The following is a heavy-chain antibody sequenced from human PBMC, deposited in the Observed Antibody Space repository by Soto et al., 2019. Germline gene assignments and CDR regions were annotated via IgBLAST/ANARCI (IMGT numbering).Heavy chain of an antibody. CDR3: ARGGMITCGGVIVPFHY. CDR2: IYYSGST. J-gene: IGHJ4*02. Sequence: QVQLQESGPGLVKPSQTLSLTCTVSGGSISSGGYYWNWIRQHPGKGLEWIGYIYYSGSTYYNPSLKSRVTISVDTSKNQFSLKVNSVTAADTAVYYCARGGMITCGGVIVPFHYWGQGTLVTVSS. CDR1: GGSISSGGYY. D-gene: IGHD3-16*02. V-gene: IGHV4-31*03.